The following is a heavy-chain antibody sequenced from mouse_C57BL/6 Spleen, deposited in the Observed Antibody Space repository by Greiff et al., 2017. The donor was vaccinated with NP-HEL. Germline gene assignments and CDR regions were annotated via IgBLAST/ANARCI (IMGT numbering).Heavy chain of an antibody. D-gene: IGHD1-1*01. CDR3: TRVRDYSGSSYGFDY. V-gene: IGHV1-15*01. Sequence: QVQLKQSGAELVRPGASVTLSCKASGYTFTDYEMHWVKQTPVHGLEWIGAIDPETGGTAYNQKFKGKAILTADKSSSTAYMGRRSLTSEDSAVYYCTRVRDYSGSSYGFDYWGQGTTLTVSS. CDR1: GYTFTDYE. J-gene: IGHJ2*01. CDR2: IDPETGGT.